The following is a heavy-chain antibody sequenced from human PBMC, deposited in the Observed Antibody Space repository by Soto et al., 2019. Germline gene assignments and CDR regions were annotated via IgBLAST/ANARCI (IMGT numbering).Heavy chain of an antibody. Sequence: SLRLSCAASGFTFSSYGMHWVRQAPGKGLEWVAVIWYDGSNKYYADSVKGRFTISRDNSKNTLYLQMNSLRAEDTAVYYCATSYGSGSYQGYDYWGQGTLVTVS. CDR2: IWYDGSNK. CDR1: GFTFSSYG. CDR3: ATSYGSGSYQGYDY. V-gene: IGHV3-33*01. D-gene: IGHD3-10*01. J-gene: IGHJ4*02.